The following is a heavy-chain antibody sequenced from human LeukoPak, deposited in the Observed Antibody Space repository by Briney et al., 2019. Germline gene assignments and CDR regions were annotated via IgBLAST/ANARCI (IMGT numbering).Heavy chain of an antibody. J-gene: IGHJ4*02. CDR3: AKDRSSGWYHSHEIDY. Sequence: GGSLRLSSAASGFTFDDYGMTWVRQAPGKGLEGVAFIRYDGSNKYYADSVKGRFTISRDNSKNTLYLQMNSLRAEDTAVYYCAKDRSSGWYHSHEIDYWGQGTLVTVSS. CDR1: GFTFDDYG. CDR2: IRYDGSNK. D-gene: IGHD6-19*01. V-gene: IGHV3-30*02.